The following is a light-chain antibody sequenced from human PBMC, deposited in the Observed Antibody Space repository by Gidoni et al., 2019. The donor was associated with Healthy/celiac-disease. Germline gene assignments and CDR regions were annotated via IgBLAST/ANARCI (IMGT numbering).Light chain of an antibody. CDR3: QQYGSSPGFT. CDR1: QSVSSSY. CDR2: GAS. Sequence: ELVLTQSPGTLSLSPGERATLSCRASQSVSSSYLAWYQQKPGQAPRLLIYGASSRATGIPDRFSGSGSGTDFTLTISRLEPEDFAVYYCQQYGSSPGFTFGPGTKVDIK. J-gene: IGKJ3*01. V-gene: IGKV3-20*01.